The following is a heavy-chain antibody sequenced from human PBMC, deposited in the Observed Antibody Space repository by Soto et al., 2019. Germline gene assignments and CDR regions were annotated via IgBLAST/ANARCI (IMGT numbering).Heavy chain of an antibody. CDR3: ARRRGAYTDFWSGYSYYYYGMDV. CDR1: GGSFSGYY. D-gene: IGHD3-3*01. J-gene: IGHJ6*02. CDR2: INHSGST. Sequence: SETLSLTCAVYGGSFSGYYWSWIRQPPGKGLEWIGEINHSGSTNYNPSLKSRVTISVDTSKNQFSLKLSSVTAADTAVYYCARRRGAYTDFWSGYSYYYYGMDVWGQGTTVTVSS. V-gene: IGHV4-34*01.